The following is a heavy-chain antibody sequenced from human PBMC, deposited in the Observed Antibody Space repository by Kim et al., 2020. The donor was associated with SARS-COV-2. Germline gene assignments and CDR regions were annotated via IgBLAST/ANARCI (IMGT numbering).Heavy chain of an antibody. CDR1: GYTFTSYY. V-gene: IGHV1-46*01. Sequence: ASVKVSCKASGYTFTSYYMHWVRQAPGQGLEWMGIINPSGGSTSYAQKFQGRVTMTRDTSTSTVYMELSSLRSEDTAVYYCARSTLAEWLQYSYYYYGMDVWGQGTTVTVSS. CDR3: ARSTLAEWLQYSYYYYGMDV. J-gene: IGHJ6*02. CDR2: INPSGGST. D-gene: IGHD5-12*01.